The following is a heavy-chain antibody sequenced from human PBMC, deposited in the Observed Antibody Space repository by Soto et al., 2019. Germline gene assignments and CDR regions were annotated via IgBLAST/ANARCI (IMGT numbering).Heavy chain of an antibody. D-gene: IGHD3-10*01. CDR3: VRDRGNPDSFNV. J-gene: IGHJ3*01. V-gene: IGHV3-74*01. CDR1: GYTFSPFW. CDR2: ITGDSTTI. Sequence: EVQLVESGGGLVQPGASLRLSCAASGYTFSPFWMHWVRQAPGKGLVWVSHITGDSTTILYADSVRGRFTISRDNAKNTLYLQMNSLKGEDTAVYYCVRDRGNPDSFNVWGRGTMVTVS.